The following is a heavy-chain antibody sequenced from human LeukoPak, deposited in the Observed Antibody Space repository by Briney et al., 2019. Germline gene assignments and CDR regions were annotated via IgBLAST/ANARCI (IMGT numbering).Heavy chain of an antibody. D-gene: IGHD3-22*01. CDR1: GYTFTGYY. CDR3: AREDYYDSSGRTQNWFDP. CDR2: INPNSGGT. Sequence: GASVKVSCKASGYTFTGYYMHWVRQAPGQGLEWMGWINPNSGGTNYAQKFQGRVTMTRDTSISTAYMELRRLRSDDTAVYYCAREDYYDSSGRTQNWFDPWGQGTLVTVSS. J-gene: IGHJ5*02. V-gene: IGHV1-2*02.